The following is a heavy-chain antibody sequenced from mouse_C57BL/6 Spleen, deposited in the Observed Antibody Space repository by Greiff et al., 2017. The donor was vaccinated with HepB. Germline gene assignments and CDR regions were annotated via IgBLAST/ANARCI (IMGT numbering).Heavy chain of an antibody. D-gene: IGHD2-4*01. J-gene: IGHJ3*01. CDR3: ARKENYDYPAWFAY. Sequence: QVQLQQPGAELVKPGASVKMSCKASGYTFTSYWITWVKQRPGQGLEWIGDIYPGSGSTNYNEKFKSKATLTVDTSSSTAYMRLSSLTSEDAAVYYCARKENYDYPAWFAYWGQGTLVTVSA. CDR2: IYPGSGST. CDR1: GYTFTSYW. V-gene: IGHV1-55*01.